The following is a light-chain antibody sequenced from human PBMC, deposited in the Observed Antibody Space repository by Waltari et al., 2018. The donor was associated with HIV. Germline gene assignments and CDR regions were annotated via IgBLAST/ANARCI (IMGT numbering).Light chain of an antibody. CDR2: EVT. CDR3: VSYAGINNRWA. Sequence: QSALTQPPSASGSPGQSVPISCTGTSSAVGGYNHVPWYHQHPGKAPKFLLYEVTKRPSGVPDRFSGSKSGNTASLTVSGLQAEDEADYYCVSYAGINNRWAFGGGTKLTVL. J-gene: IGLJ3*02. V-gene: IGLV2-8*01. CDR1: SSAVGGYNH.